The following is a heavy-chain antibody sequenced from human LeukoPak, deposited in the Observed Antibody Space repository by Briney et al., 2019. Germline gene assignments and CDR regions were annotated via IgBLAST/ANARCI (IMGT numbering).Heavy chain of an antibody. CDR1: GGSISSGDYY. V-gene: IGHV4-30-4*01. CDR2: IYYSGST. J-gene: IGHJ5*02. D-gene: IGHD3-16*02. CDR3: AREGLGDYVWGSHRHNWFDP. Sequence: SETLSLTCTVSGGSISSGDYYWSWIRQPPGKGLEWIGYIYYSGSTYYNPSLKSRVTISVDTSKNQFSLKLSSVTAADTAVYYCAREGLGDYVWGSHRHNWFDPWGQGTLVTVSS.